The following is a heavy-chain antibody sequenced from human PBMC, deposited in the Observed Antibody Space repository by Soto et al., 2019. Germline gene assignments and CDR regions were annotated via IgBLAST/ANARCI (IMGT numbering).Heavy chain of an antibody. V-gene: IGHV3-7*01. CDR2: IKQDGTEK. Sequence: PGGSLRLSCAASGFTFSRYWMNWVRQAPGKGLEWVANIKQDGTEKNYVDSVKGRFTISRDNARKSLYLQMDSLRAEDTAVSLYERGDTPIVDGVNTFDFWGQGTMVTVSS. CDR3: ERGDTPIVDGVNTFDF. J-gene: IGHJ4*02. CDR1: GFTFSRYW. D-gene: IGHD5-18*01.